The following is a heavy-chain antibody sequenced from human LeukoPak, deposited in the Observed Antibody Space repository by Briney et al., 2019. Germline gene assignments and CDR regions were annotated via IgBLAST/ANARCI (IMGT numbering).Heavy chain of an antibody. CDR3: ARGPMTLQH. CDR2: IYHSGST. Sequence: PSETLSLTRTVSGYSISSGYYWGWIRQPPGKGLEWIGSIYHSGSTYYNPSLKSRVTISVDTSKNQFSLKLSSVTAADTAVYYCARGPMTLQHWGQGTLVTVSS. V-gene: IGHV4-38-2*02. CDR1: GYSISSGYY. J-gene: IGHJ1*01.